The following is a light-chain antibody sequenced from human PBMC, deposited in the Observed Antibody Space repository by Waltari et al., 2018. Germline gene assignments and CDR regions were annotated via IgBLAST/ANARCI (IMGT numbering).Light chain of an antibody. CDR2: WAS. CDR1: QSLLSPPNNKNY. J-gene: IGKJ4*01. CDR3: QQYYTTPLT. Sequence: DIVMTQSPDSLAVSLGARATITCKSSQSLLSPPNNKNYLAWYQQKPAQPPKLLISWASTRQSGVPDRFSGSGSGTDFTLTISSLQTEDVAVYYCQQYYTTPLTFGGGTKVEIK. V-gene: IGKV4-1*01.